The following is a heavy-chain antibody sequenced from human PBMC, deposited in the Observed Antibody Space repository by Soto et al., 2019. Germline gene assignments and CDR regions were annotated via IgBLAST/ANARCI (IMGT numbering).Heavy chain of an antibody. CDR3: ARVAARLRDYYYYMDV. J-gene: IGHJ6*03. V-gene: IGHV1-8*02. D-gene: IGHD4-17*01. CDR2: MNPNSGNT. Sequence: ASVKVSCKASGYTFTGYYMHWVRQAPGQGLEWMGWMNPNSGNTGYAQKFQGRVTMTRNTSISTAYMELSSLRSEDTAVYYCARVAARLRDYYYYMDVWGKGTTVTVSS. CDR1: GYTFTGYY.